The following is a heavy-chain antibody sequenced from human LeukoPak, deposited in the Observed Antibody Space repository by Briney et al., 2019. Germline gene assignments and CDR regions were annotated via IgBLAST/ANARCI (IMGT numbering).Heavy chain of an antibody. CDR2: INSDGSST. CDR3: ARDQLWFGTTYYYYGMDV. Sequence: GGSLRLSCSASGFTFSSYWMHWVRQAPGKGLVWVSRINSDGSSTSYADSVKGRFTISRDNAKNTLYLQMNSLRAEGTAVYYCARDQLWFGTTYYYYGMDVWGQGTTVTVSS. J-gene: IGHJ6*02. V-gene: IGHV3-74*01. D-gene: IGHD3-10*01. CDR1: GFTFSSYW.